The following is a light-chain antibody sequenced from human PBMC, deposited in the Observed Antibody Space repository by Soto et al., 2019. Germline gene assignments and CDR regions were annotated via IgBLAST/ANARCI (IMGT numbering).Light chain of an antibody. CDR2: GVS. V-gene: IGKV1-5*03. CDR1: QSVTSW. J-gene: IGKJ1*01. Sequence: DLQMTQSPSTLSASVGDRVTITCRASQSVTSWLAWFQQKPGKAPNLLIYGVSSVESGVPSRFSGSGSGTEFTLTISNLQPDDYATYYCQQYRDYSWTFGQGTKVESK. CDR3: QQYRDYSWT.